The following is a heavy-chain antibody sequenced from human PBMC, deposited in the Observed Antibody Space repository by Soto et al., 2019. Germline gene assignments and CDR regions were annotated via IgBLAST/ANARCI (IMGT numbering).Heavy chain of an antibody. V-gene: IGHV4-30-4*01. D-gene: IGHD2-21*02. CDR2: IYYSGST. CDR3: ARGPALLAYCGGDCYSLLPRYFDL. CDR1: GGSISSGDYY. J-gene: IGHJ2*01. Sequence: QVQLQESGPGLVKPSQTLSLTCTVSGGSISSGDYYWSWIRQPPGKGLEWIGYIYYSGSTYYNPSLKSRVTISVDTSKNQFSLKLSSVTAADTAVYYCARGPALLAYCGGDCYSLLPRYFDLWGRGTLVTVSS.